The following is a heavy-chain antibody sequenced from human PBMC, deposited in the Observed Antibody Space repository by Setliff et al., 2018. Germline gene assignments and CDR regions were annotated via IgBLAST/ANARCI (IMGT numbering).Heavy chain of an antibody. J-gene: IGHJ2*01. CDR2: IIPVSGVA. CDR1: GGTFSTYY. CDR3: VRVRRGGHHSIYWSFDL. V-gene: IGHV1-69*04. D-gene: IGHD3-16*01. Sequence: SVKVSCKASGGTFSTYYISWVRQAPGQGPQWLGRIIPVSGVANYAQRFRGRVSFSADISTGTVFMDLNSLDSEDTAVYYCVRVRRGGHHSIYWSFDLWGRGTLVTSPQ.